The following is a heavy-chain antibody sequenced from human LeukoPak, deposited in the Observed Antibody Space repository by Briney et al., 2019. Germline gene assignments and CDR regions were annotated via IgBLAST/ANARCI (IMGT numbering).Heavy chain of an antibody. CDR3: AKDAVVWSRDV. Sequence: PGGSLRLSCEVSGFSFRGNGLSWVRQAPGKGLEWVSTISANEVWTSYAESVTGRFTVSRDTSKDTLYLQMDSLRAEDTAFYYCAKDAVVWSRDVWGQGTLVTVSS. CDR2: ISANEVWT. CDR1: GFSFRGNG. V-gene: IGHV3-23*01. J-gene: IGHJ4*02. D-gene: IGHD3-3*01.